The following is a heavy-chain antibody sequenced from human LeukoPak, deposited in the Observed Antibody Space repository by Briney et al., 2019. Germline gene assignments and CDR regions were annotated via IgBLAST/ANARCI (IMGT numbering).Heavy chain of an antibody. CDR3: AKDDSSSWLYYFDY. CDR2: IRYDGSNK. V-gene: IGHV3-30*02. D-gene: IGHD6-13*01. Sequence: GGSLRLSCAVSGFTFSSYGMHWVRQAPGKGLEWVAFIRYDGSNKYYADSVKGRFTISRDNSKNTLYLQMNSLRAEDTAVYYCAKDDSSSWLYYFDYWGQGTLVTVSS. J-gene: IGHJ4*02. CDR1: GFTFSSYG.